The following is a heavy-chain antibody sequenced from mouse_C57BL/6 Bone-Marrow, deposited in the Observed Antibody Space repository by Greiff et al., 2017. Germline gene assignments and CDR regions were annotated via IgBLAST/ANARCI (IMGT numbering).Heavy chain of an antibody. CDR2: ISSGGDYI. CDR1: GFTFSSYA. Sequence: DVMLVESGEGLVKPGGSLKLSCAASGFTFSSYAMSWVRQTPEKRLEWVAYISSGGDYIYYADTVKGRFTISRDNARNTLYLQMSSLKSEDTAMYYCSRDGGYGTTVVATSYFDYWGQGTTLTVSS. CDR3: SRDGGYGTTVVATSYFDY. V-gene: IGHV5-9-1*02. D-gene: IGHD1-1*01. J-gene: IGHJ2*01.